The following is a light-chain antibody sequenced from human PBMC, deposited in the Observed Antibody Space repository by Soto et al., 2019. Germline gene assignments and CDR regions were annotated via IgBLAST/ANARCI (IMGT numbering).Light chain of an antibody. J-gene: IGKJ1*01. CDR1: QSISVW. Sequence: DIQMTKSHSTLSASVGERVTITCRASQSISVWMSCYQQKPGRAPKLLIYDAYNLESGVPSRFSGSGSGTECTLAISSLQLDDFAKYYCQKYNSYSWTFGQGTTVQIK. V-gene: IGKV1-5*01. CDR3: QKYNSYSWT. CDR2: DAY.